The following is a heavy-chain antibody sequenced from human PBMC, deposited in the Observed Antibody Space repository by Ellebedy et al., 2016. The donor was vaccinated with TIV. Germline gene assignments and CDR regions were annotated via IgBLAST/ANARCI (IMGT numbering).Heavy chain of an antibody. CDR2: IKQDGSEK. CDR3: AKISSGWYYFDY. V-gene: IGHV3-7*01. J-gene: IGHJ4*02. CDR1: GFTFSIYW. D-gene: IGHD6-19*01. Sequence: GESLKISCAASGFTFSIYWMSWVRQAPGKGLECVANIKQDGSEKSYVDSVKGRFTISRDNAKNSLYLQMNSLRAEDTAVYYCAKISSGWYYFDYWGQGTLVTVSS.